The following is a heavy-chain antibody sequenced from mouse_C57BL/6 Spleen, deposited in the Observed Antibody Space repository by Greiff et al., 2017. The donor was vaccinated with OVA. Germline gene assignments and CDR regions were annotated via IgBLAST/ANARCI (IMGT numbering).Heavy chain of an antibody. Sequence: QVQLQQPGTELVKPGASVKLSCKASGYTFTSYWMHWVKQRPGQGLEWIGNINPSNGGTNYNEKFKSKATLTVDKSSSTAYMQRSSLTSEDSAVYYCAREGLLRSYFDYWGQGTTLTVSS. V-gene: IGHV1-53*01. J-gene: IGHJ2*01. CDR2: INPSNGGT. CDR1: GYTFTSYW. CDR3: AREGLLRSYFDY. D-gene: IGHD1-1*01.